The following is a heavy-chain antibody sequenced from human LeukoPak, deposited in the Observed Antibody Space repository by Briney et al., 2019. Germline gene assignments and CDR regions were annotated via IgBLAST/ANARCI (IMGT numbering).Heavy chain of an antibody. Sequence: SETLSLTCAVYGGSVSGYCWSWVRQPPGKGLEWIGEINHSGSTNYNPSLKSRVTISVDTSKNQFSLKLSSVTAADTAVYYCASSGLIRAHDYWGQGTLVTVSS. V-gene: IGHV4-34*01. CDR3: ASSGLIRAHDY. CDR1: GGSVSGYC. J-gene: IGHJ4*02. CDR2: INHSGST. D-gene: IGHD3-16*01.